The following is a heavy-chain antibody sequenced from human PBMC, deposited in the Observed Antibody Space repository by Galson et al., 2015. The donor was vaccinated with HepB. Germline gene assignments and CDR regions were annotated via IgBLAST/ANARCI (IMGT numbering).Heavy chain of an antibody. CDR2: TFWDDGN. CDR1: GFSLTTIGVG. J-gene: IGHJ6*02. V-gene: IGHV2-5*02. Sequence: PALVKPTQTLTLTCTFSGFSLTTIGVGVGGIRQPPGKALQWLFLTFWDDGNRSRPTLRGRLTLTADSSENRGGLTMTNMDPVDTATYYCARSRNEILDTFAMDVWGQGTSIIVSS. CDR3: ARSRNEILDTFAMDV. D-gene: IGHD3-9*01.